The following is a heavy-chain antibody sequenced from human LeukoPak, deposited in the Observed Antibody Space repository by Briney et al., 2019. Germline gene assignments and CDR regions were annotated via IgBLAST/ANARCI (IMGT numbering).Heavy chain of an antibody. D-gene: IGHD3-22*01. Sequence: SETLSLTCAVSGYSISTDYYWGWIRQSPGKGLEWIVSVSHTGRTYYNPSLKSRITISLDTSKNQFSLDLSSVTAADTAVYYCARERHYYDSSGYYMGAFDIWGQGTMVTVSS. CDR1: GYSISTDYY. V-gene: IGHV4-38-2*02. CDR2: VSHTGRT. J-gene: IGHJ3*02. CDR3: ARERHYYDSSGYYMGAFDI.